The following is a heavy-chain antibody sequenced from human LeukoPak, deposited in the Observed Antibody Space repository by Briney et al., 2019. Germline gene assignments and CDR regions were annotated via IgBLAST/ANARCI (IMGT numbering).Heavy chain of an antibody. CDR3: ARLGDGEHYYGMYV. CDR1: GDSISSYY. J-gene: IGHJ6*02. V-gene: IGHV4-59*08. D-gene: IGHD3-10*01. Sequence: SETLSLTCTVSGDSISSYYWSWIRQPPGKGLEWIGYIYYSGSTNYNPSLKSRVTISVDTSKNQFSLKLSSVTAADTAVYYCARLGDGEHYYGMYVWGQVTTVTVSS. CDR2: IYYSGST.